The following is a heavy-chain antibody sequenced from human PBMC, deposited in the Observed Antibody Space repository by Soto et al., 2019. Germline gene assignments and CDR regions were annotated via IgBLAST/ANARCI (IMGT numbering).Heavy chain of an antibody. Sequence: NPSQTLSLTCAISGDSVSGNIAAWNWIGQSPSRALDLVGRTYYRSKWYNDCXVXVKSRITTNPDPSKNQFSLQLNSVTPEDTAVYYCARVSPSGWLGPWGQGTLVTVSS. CDR1: GDSVSGNIAA. V-gene: IGHV6-1*01. CDR2: TYYRSKWYN. D-gene: IGHD6-19*01. J-gene: IGHJ5*02. CDR3: ARVSPSGWLGP.